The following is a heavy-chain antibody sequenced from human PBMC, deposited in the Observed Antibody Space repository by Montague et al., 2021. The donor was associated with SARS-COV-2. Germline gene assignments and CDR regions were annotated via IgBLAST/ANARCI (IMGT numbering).Heavy chain of an antibody. J-gene: IGHJ3*02. Sequence: SETLSLTCTVSGDSINNYYCSWIRHPPGKGLEWMGNTFNSGSTMYNPSLKSRDTISVDTSKNQFYLNLSSVTAADPAAYFCSRLSGYNPFDAFDIWGQGTMVTVSS. CDR2: TFNSGST. CDR1: GDSINNYY. V-gene: IGHV4-59*01. D-gene: IGHD5-24*01. CDR3: SRLSGYNPFDAFDI.